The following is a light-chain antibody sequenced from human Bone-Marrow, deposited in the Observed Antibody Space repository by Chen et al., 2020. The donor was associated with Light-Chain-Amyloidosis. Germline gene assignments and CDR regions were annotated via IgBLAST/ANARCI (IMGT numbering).Light chain of an antibody. CDR1: NIGSTS. CDR2: DDS. Sequence: SYLLTPPSSVSVAPGQTATIACGGNNIGSTSVHWYQQTPGQAPLVVVYDDSDPPSVIPERLSGYNSGKTGTLNISRVEAGDEAESFWQVWDRSSDLPVFGGGTMLTAL. CDR3: QVWDRSSDLPV. V-gene: IGLV3-21*02. J-gene: IGLJ3*02.